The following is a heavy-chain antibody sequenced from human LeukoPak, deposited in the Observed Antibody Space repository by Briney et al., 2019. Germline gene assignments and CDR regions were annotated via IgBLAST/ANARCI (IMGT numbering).Heavy chain of an antibody. J-gene: IGHJ5*02. CDR2: ISGSGGST. V-gene: IGHV3-23*01. CDR3: AKDSSSWYNWFDP. Sequence: GGSLRLSCAASGFTFSSYAMRWVRQAPGKGLESVSAISGSGGSTYYADSVKGRCTISRDNSKNTLYLQMNSLRAEDTAVYYCAKDSSSWYNWFDPWGQGTLVTVSS. CDR1: GFTFSSYA. D-gene: IGHD6-13*01.